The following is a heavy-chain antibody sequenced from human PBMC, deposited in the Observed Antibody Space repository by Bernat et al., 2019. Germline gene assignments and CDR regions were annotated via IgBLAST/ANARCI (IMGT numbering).Heavy chain of an antibody. CDR1: GYTFTGYY. Sequence: QVHLVQSGAEVKKPGASVKVSCKASGYTFTGYYMHWVRQAPGQGLEWMGWINPNSGGTNYAQKFQGWVTMTRDTSISTAYMELSRLRSDDTAVYYCARDQNYDSSGSGVTADYYYGMDVWGQGTTVTVSS. CDR3: ARDQNYDSSGSGVTADYYYGMDV. CDR2: INPNSGGT. V-gene: IGHV1-2*04. J-gene: IGHJ6*02. D-gene: IGHD3-22*01.